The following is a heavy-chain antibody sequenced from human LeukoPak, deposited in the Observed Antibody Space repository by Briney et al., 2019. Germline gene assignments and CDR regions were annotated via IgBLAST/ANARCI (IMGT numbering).Heavy chain of an antibody. V-gene: IGHV3-21*04. Sequence: GGSLRLSCAASGFTFSSYSMNWVRQAPGKGLEWVSSISSSSSYIYYADSVKGRFTISRDNAKNSLYLQMNSLRAEDTAVYYCARDLHPLSSSWVNWFDPWGQGTLVTVSS. CDR2: ISSSSSYI. CDR1: GFTFSSYS. J-gene: IGHJ5*02. D-gene: IGHD6-13*01. CDR3: ARDLHPLSSSWVNWFDP.